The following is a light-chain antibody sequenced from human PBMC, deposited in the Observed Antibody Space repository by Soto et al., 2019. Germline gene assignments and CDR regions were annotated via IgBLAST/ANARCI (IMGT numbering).Light chain of an antibody. Sequence: QSALTQPASVSGSPGQSITISCTGTSSDVGAYNLVSWFQQHPGKASKLLISEANSRPSGVSARFSPSKSGNTASLTISGLQSEDEAEYYCCSYTRSGTYVFGSGTKLTVL. J-gene: IGLJ1*01. V-gene: IGLV2-23*01. CDR2: EAN. CDR1: SSDVGAYNL. CDR3: CSYTRSGTYV.